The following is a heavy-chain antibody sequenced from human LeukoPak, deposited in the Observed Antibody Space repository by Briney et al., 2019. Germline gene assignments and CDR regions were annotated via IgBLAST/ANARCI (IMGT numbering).Heavy chain of an antibody. CDR2: INHSGST. J-gene: IGHJ4*02. D-gene: IGHD6-6*01. Sequence: SETLSLTCAVYGGSFSGYYWSWIRQPPGKGLEWIGEINHSGSTNYNPSLKSRVTISVDTSKNQFSLKLSSVTAADTAVYYCARASTRVAARLGDYWGREPWSPSPQ. CDR1: GGSFSGYY. V-gene: IGHV4-34*01. CDR3: ARASTRVAARLGDY.